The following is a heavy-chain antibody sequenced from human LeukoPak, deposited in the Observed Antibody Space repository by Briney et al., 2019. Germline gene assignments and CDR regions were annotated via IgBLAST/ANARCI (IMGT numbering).Heavy chain of an antibody. V-gene: IGHV3-48*01. Sequence: GGSLRLSCAASGFTFSSYSMNWVRQAPGKGLEWVSYISSSSSTIYYADSVKGRITISRDNAKNSLYLQMNSLRAEDTAVYYCARDLTGYARYFDYWGQGTLVTVSS. CDR2: ISSSSSTI. D-gene: IGHD3-9*01. CDR1: GFTFSSYS. CDR3: ARDLTGYARYFDY. J-gene: IGHJ4*02.